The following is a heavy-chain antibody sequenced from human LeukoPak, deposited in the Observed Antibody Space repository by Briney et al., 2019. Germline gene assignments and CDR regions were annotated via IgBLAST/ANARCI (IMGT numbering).Heavy chain of an antibody. J-gene: IGHJ4*02. Sequence: PSETLSLTCSVSGDSISTSSYYWGWIRQPPGKGLEWIGTIYYSGSTYYNPSLTSRVTISVDTSKDQFSLKLSSVTAADTAVYYCCSDSSGYYSFDYWGQGTLVTVSS. CDR3: CSDSSGYYSFDY. CDR1: GDSISTSSYY. D-gene: IGHD3-22*01. V-gene: IGHV4-39*01. CDR2: IYYSGST.